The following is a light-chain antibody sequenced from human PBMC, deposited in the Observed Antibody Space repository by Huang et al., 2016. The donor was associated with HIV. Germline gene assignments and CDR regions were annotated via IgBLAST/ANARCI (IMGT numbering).Light chain of an antibody. CDR3: QQYDNPGGFT. V-gene: IGKV1-33*01. CDR2: DAS. CDR1: QDIRNY. J-gene: IGKJ3*01. Sequence: DIQMTQSPSSLSASVGDRVTITCQASQDIRNYLNWYQQKPVKAPKLLIYDASNLEKGVPSRFSGSGSGTDFTFTISSLQPEDIATYYCQQYDNPGGFTFGPGTKVDIK.